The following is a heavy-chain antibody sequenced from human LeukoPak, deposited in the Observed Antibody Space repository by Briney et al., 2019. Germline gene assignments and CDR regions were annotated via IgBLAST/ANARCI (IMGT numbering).Heavy chain of an antibody. Sequence: GGSLRLSCAASGLTFSSYWMHWVRQAPGKGLVWVSRINSDGSSTSYADSVKGRFTISRDNAKNTLYLQMNSLRAEDTAVYYCARARKVRGVIWDFDYWGQGTLVTVSS. J-gene: IGHJ4*02. D-gene: IGHD3-10*01. CDR2: INSDGSST. CDR3: ARARKVRGVIWDFDY. V-gene: IGHV3-74*01. CDR1: GLTFSSYW.